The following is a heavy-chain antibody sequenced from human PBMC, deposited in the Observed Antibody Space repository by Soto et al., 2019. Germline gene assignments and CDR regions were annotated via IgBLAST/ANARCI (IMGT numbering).Heavy chain of an antibody. D-gene: IGHD3-10*01. CDR3: ARDNYGSGSYYLN. Sequence: PSETLSLTCTVSGGSISSSSYYWGWIRQPPGKGLEWIGSIYYSGSTYYNPSLKSRVTISVDTSKNQFSLKLSSVTAADTAVYYCARDNYGSGSYYLNWGQGTLVTVSS. CDR1: GGSISSSSYY. CDR2: IYYSGST. J-gene: IGHJ4*02. V-gene: IGHV4-39*07.